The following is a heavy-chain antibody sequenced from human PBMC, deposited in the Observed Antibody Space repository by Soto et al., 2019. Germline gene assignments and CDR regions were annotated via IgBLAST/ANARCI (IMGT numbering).Heavy chain of an antibody. CDR1: GGTISNFY. Sequence: SETLYLTCTVSGGTISNFYWSWIRQPPGKGLEWIGCIYDSGSTNYNPSLKSRVTISVDTSKNQFSLKLSYVTAADTAMYYCARQREQWMESDSWGQGTLVTVSS. CDR3: ARQREQWMESDS. V-gene: IGHV4-59*01. J-gene: IGHJ4*02. CDR2: IYDSGST. D-gene: IGHD6-19*01.